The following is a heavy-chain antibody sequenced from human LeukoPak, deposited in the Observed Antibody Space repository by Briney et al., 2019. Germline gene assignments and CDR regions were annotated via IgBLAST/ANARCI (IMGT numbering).Heavy chain of an antibody. CDR3: ARGQTYYYDSSGYYPSIYYGMDV. CDR1: GGSFSGYY. V-gene: IGHV4-34*01. Sequence: PETLSLTCAVSGGSFSGYYWYWIRQPPGRGLWWIGEINHGESTNYNPSLKSRATLSVDTSKNQFSLKLTSVTAADTAVYYCARGQTYYYDSSGYYPSIYYGMDVWGQGTTVIVSS. J-gene: IGHJ6*02. CDR2: INHGEST. D-gene: IGHD3-22*01.